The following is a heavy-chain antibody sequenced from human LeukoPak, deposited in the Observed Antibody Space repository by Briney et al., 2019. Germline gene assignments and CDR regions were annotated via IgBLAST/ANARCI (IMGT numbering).Heavy chain of an antibody. CDR2: INNNGGYT. CDR3: AKQLGYCSDGSCYFPY. J-gene: IGHJ4*02. Sequence: GSLRLSCAASGFPYSSSAMSWVRQAPGKGLEWVSAINNNGGYTYYADSVQGRFTISRDNSKSTLCLQMNSLRAEDTAVYYCAKQLGYCSDGSCYFPYWGQGTLVTVSS. CDR1: GFPYSSSA. D-gene: IGHD2-15*01. V-gene: IGHV3-23*01.